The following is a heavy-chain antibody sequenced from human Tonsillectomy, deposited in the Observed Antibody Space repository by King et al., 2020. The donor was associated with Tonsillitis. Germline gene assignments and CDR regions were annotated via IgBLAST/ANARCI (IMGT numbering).Heavy chain of an antibody. Sequence: VQLVESGAEVKKPGASVKVSCKASGYTFTGYYIHWVRQAPGQGLEWMGWISPNSGGTNYAQTFQGRVTMTRDTSISTAYMELSRLRSDDTAVYYCARDLRGSGKDYYYMDVWGKGTTVTVSS. D-gene: IGHD3-10*01. J-gene: IGHJ6*03. CDR3: ARDLRGSGKDYYYMDV. V-gene: IGHV1-2*02. CDR2: ISPNSGGT. CDR1: GYTFTGYY.